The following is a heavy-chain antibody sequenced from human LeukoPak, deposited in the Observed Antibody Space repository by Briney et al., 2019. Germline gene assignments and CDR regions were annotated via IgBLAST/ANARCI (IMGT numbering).Heavy chain of an antibody. CDR1: GYTFTSYD. V-gene: IGHV1-8*01. Sequence: ASVKVSCKASGYTFTSYDINWVRQATGQGLEWMGWMNPNSGNTGYAQKFQGRVTMTTDISTSTAYMELRSLRSDDTAVYYCARDRAGYYMDVWGKGTTVTVSS. J-gene: IGHJ6*03. CDR3: ARDRAGYYMDV. CDR2: MNPNSGNT.